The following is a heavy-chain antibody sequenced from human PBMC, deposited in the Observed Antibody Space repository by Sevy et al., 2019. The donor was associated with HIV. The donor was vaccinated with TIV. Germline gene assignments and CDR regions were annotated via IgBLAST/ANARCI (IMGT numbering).Heavy chain of an antibody. D-gene: IGHD1-1*01. Sequence: SETLSLTCAVSGDSISSSGYYWSWIRQHPGEGLEWIGYILYSGNPYYNPSLKSRLIISLDTSKNQFSLKLSSVTAADTAVYYCASGQITTIGFDYWGQGTLVTVSS. J-gene: IGHJ4*02. CDR3: ASGQITTIGFDY. CDR2: ILYSGNP. CDR1: GDSISSSGYY. V-gene: IGHV4-31*11.